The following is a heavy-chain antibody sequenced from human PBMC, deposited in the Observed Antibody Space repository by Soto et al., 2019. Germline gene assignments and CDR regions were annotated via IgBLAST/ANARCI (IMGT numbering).Heavy chain of an antibody. Sequence: PGGSLRLSCAASGFTFSSFGMHWVRQAPGKGLEWVAVISYDGSNKYYADSVKGRFTISRDNSKNTLYLQMNSLRAEDTAVYYCAKDRSVLRFLEYWGQGTLVTVSS. CDR3: AKDRSVLRFLEY. D-gene: IGHD3-3*01. CDR2: ISYDGSNK. CDR1: GFTFSSFG. V-gene: IGHV3-30*18. J-gene: IGHJ4*02.